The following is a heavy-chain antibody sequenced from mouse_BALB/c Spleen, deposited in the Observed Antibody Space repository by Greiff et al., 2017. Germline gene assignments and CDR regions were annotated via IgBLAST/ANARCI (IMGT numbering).Heavy chain of an antibody. CDR3: ARRAKDWDGSYYAMDY. J-gene: IGHJ4*01. Sequence: EVKLMESGPELEKPGASVKISCKASGYSFTGYNMNWVKQSNGKSLEWIGNIDPYYGGTSYNQKFKGKATLTVDKSSSTAYMQLKSLTSEDSAVYYCARRAKDWDGSYYAMDYWGQGTSVTVSS. CDR2: IDPYYGGT. D-gene: IGHD4-1*01. CDR1: GYSFTGYN. V-gene: IGHV1-39*01.